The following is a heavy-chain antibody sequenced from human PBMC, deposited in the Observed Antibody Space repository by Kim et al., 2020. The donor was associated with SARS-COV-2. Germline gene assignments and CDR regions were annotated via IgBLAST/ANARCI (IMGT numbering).Heavy chain of an antibody. Sequence: DSVKGRFTSSRDNAKTSLYLQRNSLRAGDTAVYYCAREISGRSSSRFSDYWGQGTLVTVSS. CDR3: AREISGRSSSRFSDY. J-gene: IGHJ4*02. V-gene: IGHV3-21*01. D-gene: IGHD6-6*01.